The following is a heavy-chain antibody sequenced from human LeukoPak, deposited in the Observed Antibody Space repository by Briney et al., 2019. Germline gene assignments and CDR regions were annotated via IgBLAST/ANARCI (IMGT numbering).Heavy chain of an antibody. D-gene: IGHD3-10*01. CDR3: GRDRQYYGSGSYSGGFDC. J-gene: IGHJ4*02. CDR2: IYYSGST. V-gene: IGHV4-59*01. CDR1: GGSISSYY. Sequence: SETLSLTCTVSGGSISSYYWSWIRQSPGKGLEWIGYIYYSGSTNYNPSLRSRVTLSVDTSKNQFSLKLRSVTAADTAVYYCGRDRQYYGSGSYSGGFDCWGQGTLVTVSS.